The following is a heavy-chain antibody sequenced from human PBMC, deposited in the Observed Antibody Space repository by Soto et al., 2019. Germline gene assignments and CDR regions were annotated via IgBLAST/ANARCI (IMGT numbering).Heavy chain of an antibody. CDR3: AHRLCARSCSWDVGYFDC. Sequence: QITLKESGPTLVKPTQTVTLTCSFSGFSLSTSGVGVGWIRQPPGKALEWLALIYWDDDKRYNPSLQSRLTINNDTTNNQVVLTMTNTDPVDTATYYCAHRLCARSCSWDVGYFDCWGQGTLVTVSS. D-gene: IGHD1-26*01. CDR2: IYWDDDK. CDR1: GFSLSTSGVG. V-gene: IGHV2-5*02. J-gene: IGHJ4*02.